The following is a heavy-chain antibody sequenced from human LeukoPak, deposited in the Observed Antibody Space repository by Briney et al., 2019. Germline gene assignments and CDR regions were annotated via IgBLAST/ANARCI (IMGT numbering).Heavy chain of an antibody. V-gene: IGHV3-7*01. J-gene: IGHJ4*02. Sequence: GGSLRLSCAASGFTFSTYWMSWVRQAPGKGLEWVANIKQDGSQKYYVDSVKGRFIISRDNAKNSLYLQMNSLRAEDTAVYYCARYSGYKDYWGQGTLVTVSS. D-gene: IGHD5-12*01. CDR2: IKQDGSQK. CDR3: ARYSGYKDY. CDR1: GFTFSTYW.